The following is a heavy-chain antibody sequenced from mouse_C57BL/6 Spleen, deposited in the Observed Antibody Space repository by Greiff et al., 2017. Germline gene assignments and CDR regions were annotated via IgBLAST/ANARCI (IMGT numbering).Heavy chain of an antibody. CDR2: INPNNGGT. D-gene: IGHD2-2*01. CDR1: GYTFTDYN. CDR3: ARSRGYDGVFYYAMDY. Sequence: EVQVVESGPELVKPGASVKMSCKASGYTFTDYNMHWVKQSHGKSLEWIGYINPNNGGTSYNQKFKGKATLTVNKSSSTAYMELRSLTSEDSAVYYCARSRGYDGVFYYAMDYWGQGTSVTVSS. V-gene: IGHV1-22*01. J-gene: IGHJ4*01.